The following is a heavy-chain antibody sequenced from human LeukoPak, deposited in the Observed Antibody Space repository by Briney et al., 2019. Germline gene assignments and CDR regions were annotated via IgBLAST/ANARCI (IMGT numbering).Heavy chain of an antibody. J-gene: IGHJ6*02. Sequence: GGSLRLSCAASGFGFRGYAMHWVRQAPGKGLEWVSLVSDDGRETHYADSVRGRFTISRDNNNNSLYLQMTSLRTEDSALYYCAKDVTPSVYSYGLDVWGQGTTVTVTS. D-gene: IGHD2-21*02. CDR3: AKDVTPSVYSYGLDV. CDR1: GFGFRGYA. V-gene: IGHV3-43*02. CDR2: VSDDGRET.